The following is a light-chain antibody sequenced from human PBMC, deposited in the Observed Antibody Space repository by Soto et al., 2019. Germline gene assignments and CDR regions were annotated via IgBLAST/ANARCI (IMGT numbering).Light chain of an antibody. CDR1: QSISSW. Sequence: DIQMTQSPSTLSASVGDRVTITCRASQSISSWLAWSQQKPGKAPRLLIYDASSLESGVPSRFSGSGSGPEFALPIRSLQPDDLATYYCQPYNSYLWTFGQGTKVEIK. J-gene: IGKJ1*01. V-gene: IGKV1-5*01. CDR2: DAS. CDR3: QPYNSYLWT.